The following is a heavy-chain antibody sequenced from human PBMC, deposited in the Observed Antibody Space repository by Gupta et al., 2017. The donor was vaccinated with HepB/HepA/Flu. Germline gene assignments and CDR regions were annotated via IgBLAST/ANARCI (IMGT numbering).Heavy chain of an antibody. D-gene: IGHD6-19*01. J-gene: IGHJ4*02. CDR3: ARVYSSGWNDY. V-gene: IGHV3-7*01. CDR2: IKQDGSEK. CDR1: GFTFSSYC. Sequence: EVQLVESGGGLVQPGVSLRLSCAASGFTFSSYCMSWVRQAPGKGLEWVANIKQDGSEKYYVDSVKGRFTISRDNAKNSLYLQMNSLRAEDTAVYYCARVYSSGWNDYWGQGTLVTVSS.